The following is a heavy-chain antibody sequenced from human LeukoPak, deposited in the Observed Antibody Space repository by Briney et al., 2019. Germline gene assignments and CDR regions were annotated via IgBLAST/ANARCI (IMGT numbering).Heavy chain of an antibody. CDR2: IHVDANEI. J-gene: IGHJ4*02. Sequence: GGSLRLSCAASGFTFSDEGMHWVRQAPGKGLEWVSFIHVDANEIYYADSVKGRFTISRDNSKNTLYLQMNSLRAEDTAVYYCAKSADDYGDYTYDYWGQGTLVTVSS. D-gene: IGHD4-17*01. CDR3: AKSADDYGDYTYDY. CDR1: GFTFSDEG. V-gene: IGHV3-30*02.